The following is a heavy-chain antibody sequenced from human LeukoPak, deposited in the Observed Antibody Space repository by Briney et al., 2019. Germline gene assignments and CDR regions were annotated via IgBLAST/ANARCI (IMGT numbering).Heavy chain of an antibody. CDR1: GYTFTSYA. CDR2: INAGNGNT. J-gene: IGHJ4*02. CDR3: ARDVHVLRYFDWPPSFNY. V-gene: IGHV1-3*01. Sequence: ASVKFSCKASGYTFTSYAMHWVRQAPGQRLEWMGWINAGNGNTKYSQKFQGRVTITRDTSASTAYMELSSLRSEDTAVYYCARDVHVLRYFDWPPSFNYWGQGTLVTVSS. D-gene: IGHD3-9*01.